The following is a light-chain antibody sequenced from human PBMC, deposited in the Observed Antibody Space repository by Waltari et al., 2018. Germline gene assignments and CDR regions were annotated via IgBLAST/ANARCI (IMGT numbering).Light chain of an antibody. CDR1: QSVSSN. CDR2: GAS. V-gene: IGKV3D-15*01. CDR3: QQYNNWPPLT. Sequence: EIVMMQSPATLSVSPGERATLSCRPSQSVSSNLAWYQQKPGQAPRLLIYGASTRATGIPARFSGSGSGTEFTLTISSLQSEDFAVYYCQQYNNWPPLTFGGGTKVEIK. J-gene: IGKJ4*01.